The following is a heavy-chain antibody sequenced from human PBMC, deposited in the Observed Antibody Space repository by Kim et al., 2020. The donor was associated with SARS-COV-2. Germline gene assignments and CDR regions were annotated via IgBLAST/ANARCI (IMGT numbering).Heavy chain of an antibody. Sequence: GGSLRLSCAASGFTFSSYAMHWVRQAPGTGLEWVAVISYDGSNKYYADSVKGRFTISRDNSKNTLYLQMNSLRAEDTAVYYCAPMVRGVITDYWGQGTLVTVSS. V-gene: IGHV3-30*04. D-gene: IGHD3-10*01. CDR2: ISYDGSNK. J-gene: IGHJ4*02. CDR3: APMVRGVITDY. CDR1: GFTFSSYA.